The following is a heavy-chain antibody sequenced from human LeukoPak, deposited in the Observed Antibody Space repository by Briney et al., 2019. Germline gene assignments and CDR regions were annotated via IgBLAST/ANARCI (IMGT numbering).Heavy chain of an antibody. V-gene: IGHV5-51*01. CDR2: IYPGDSDT. D-gene: IGHD6-13*01. Sequence: GESLKISCKGSGYSFTNYWIGWVCQMPGKGLEWMGIIYPGDSDTRYSPSFQGQVTISADKSINTAYLQWSSLKASDTAMYYCAKRHSRSWCAPFDPWGQGTLVTVSS. CDR1: GYSFTNYW. J-gene: IGHJ5*02. CDR3: AKRHSRSWCAPFDP.